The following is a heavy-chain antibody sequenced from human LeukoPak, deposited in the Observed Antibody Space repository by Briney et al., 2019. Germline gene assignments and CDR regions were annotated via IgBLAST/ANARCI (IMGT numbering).Heavy chain of an antibody. CDR2: IKQDGSEK. V-gene: IGHV3-7*01. CDR1: GFTFSSYW. CDR3: ARELSAFDI. Sequence: GGSLRLSCAAPGFTFSSYWMSWVRQAPGKGLEWVANIKQDGSEKYYVDSVKGRFTISRDNAKNSLYLQRNSLRAEDTAVYYCARELSAFDIWGQGTMVTVSS. J-gene: IGHJ3*02.